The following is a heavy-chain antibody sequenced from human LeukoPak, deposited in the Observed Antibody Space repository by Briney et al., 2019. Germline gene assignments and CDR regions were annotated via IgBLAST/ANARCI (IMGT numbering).Heavy chain of an antibody. V-gene: IGHV3-23*01. J-gene: IGHJ4*02. CDR3: ASNPLDCSSTSCYGPTGY. CDR2: ISGSAATT. Sequence: GGTLRLSCAASGFTFSTYGMTWVRQAPGKGLEWVSAISGSAATTFYADSVKGRFTISRDNSKKTLYLQMNSLRAEDTAVYYCASNPLDCSSTSCYGPTGYWGQGTLVTVSS. CDR1: GFTFSTYG. D-gene: IGHD2-2*01.